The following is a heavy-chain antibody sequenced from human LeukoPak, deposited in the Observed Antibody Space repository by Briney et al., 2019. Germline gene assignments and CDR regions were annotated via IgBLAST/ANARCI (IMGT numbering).Heavy chain of an antibody. V-gene: IGHV4-59*01. CDR2: IYYSGST. CDR1: GGSISSYY. Sequence: SETLSLTCTVSGGSISSYYWSWIRQPPGKGLEWIGYIYYSGSTNYNPSLKSRVTISVDTSKNQFSLKLSSVTAADTAVYYCARDPGIAAAGIYYYYGMDVWGQGTTVTVSS. CDR3: ARDPGIAAAGIYYYYGMDV. D-gene: IGHD6-13*01. J-gene: IGHJ6*02.